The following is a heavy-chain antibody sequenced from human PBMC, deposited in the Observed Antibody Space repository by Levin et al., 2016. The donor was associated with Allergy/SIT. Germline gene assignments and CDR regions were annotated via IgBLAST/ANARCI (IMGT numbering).Heavy chain of an antibody. V-gene: IGHV4-34*01. D-gene: IGHD2-15*01. J-gene: IGHJ6*02. Sequence: VRQMPGKGLEWIGEINHSGSTNYNPSLKSRVTISVDTSKNQFSLKLSSVTAADTAVYYCARGGVVVAATLYYYYGMDVWGQGTTVTVSS. CDR2: INHSGST. CDR3: ARGGVVVAATLYYYYGMDV.